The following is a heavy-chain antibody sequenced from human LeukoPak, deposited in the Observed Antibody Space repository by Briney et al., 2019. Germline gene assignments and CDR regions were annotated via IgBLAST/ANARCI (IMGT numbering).Heavy chain of an antibody. CDR3: AKGSYYDSSGSFYFDY. D-gene: IGHD3-22*01. CDR2: ISGSGDNT. V-gene: IGHV3-23*01. J-gene: IGHJ4*02. Sequence: PGGSLRLSWAASGFTFSSYAMSWVRQAPGKGLEWVSGISGSGDNTYYADSVKGRFTISRDNSKNTLYVQVNSLGTEDTAAYYCAKGSYYDSSGSFYFDYWGQGTLVTVSS. CDR1: GFTFSSYA.